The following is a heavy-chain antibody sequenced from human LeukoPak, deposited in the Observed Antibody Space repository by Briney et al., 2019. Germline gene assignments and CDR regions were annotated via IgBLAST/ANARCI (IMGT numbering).Heavy chain of an antibody. CDR1: GYTFISYG. J-gene: IGHJ4*02. D-gene: IGHD2-15*01. V-gene: IGHV1-18*01. CDR2: ISAYNGNT. Sequence: ASVKVSCKASGYTFISYGISWVRQAPGQGLEWMGWISAYNGNTNYAQKLQGRVTMTTDTSTSTAYMELRSLISDDTAVYYCAICSGFGAVPAVYLTVWGQGTLDTVSS. CDR3: AICSGFGAVPAVYLTV.